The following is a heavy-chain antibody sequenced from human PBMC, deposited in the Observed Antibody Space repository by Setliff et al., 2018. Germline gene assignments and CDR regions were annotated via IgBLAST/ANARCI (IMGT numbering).Heavy chain of an antibody. CDR1: GFTFSSYW. D-gene: IGHD3-3*01. CDR2: IKQDGSEK. Sequence: TGGSLRLSCAASGFTFSSYWMSWVRQVPGKGLEWVANIKQDGSEKYYVDSVKGRFTISRDNAKNSLYLQMNSLRAEDTAVYYCASVNNFYDFWSGYYGGYYFDYWGQGTLVTVSS. V-gene: IGHV3-7*01. CDR3: ASVNNFYDFWSGYYGGYYFDY. J-gene: IGHJ4*02.